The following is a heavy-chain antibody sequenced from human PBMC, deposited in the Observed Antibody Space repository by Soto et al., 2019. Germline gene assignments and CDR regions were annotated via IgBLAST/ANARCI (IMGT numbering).Heavy chain of an antibody. Sequence: GSLRLSCAASGFTFSSYAMSWVRQAPGKGLEWVSAISGSGGSTYYADSVKGRFTISRDNSKNTLYLQMNSLRAEDTAVYYCAKAERFLEWLLPNFDYWGQGTLVTVSS. CDR3: AKAERFLEWLLPNFDY. CDR1: GFTFSSYA. D-gene: IGHD3-3*01. CDR2: ISGSGGST. J-gene: IGHJ4*02. V-gene: IGHV3-23*01.